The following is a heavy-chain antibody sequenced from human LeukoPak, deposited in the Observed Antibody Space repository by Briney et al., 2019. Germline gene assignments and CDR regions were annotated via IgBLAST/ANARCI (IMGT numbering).Heavy chain of an antibody. CDR2: INPSWSEA. V-gene: IGHV3-7*01. D-gene: IGHD5-12*01. J-gene: IGHJ4*02. CDR1: GFSFNAYW. CDR3: ATLGLVAALDL. Sequence: GGSLRLSCAASGFSFNAYWMAWVRQAPGTGLEVVANINPSWSEAFHMDPVKGRFSISRDHAKNLVYLQMNSLRAEDPVVYYCATLGLVAALDLWGQGTLVTVSS.